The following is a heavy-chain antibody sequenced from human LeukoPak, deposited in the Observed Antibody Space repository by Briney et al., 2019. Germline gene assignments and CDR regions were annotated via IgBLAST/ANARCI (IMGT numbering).Heavy chain of an antibody. CDR3: ARVDYYGSGSA. V-gene: IGHV3-48*03. D-gene: IGHD3-10*01. CDR1: GFTFSSYE. CDR2: ISSSGSTI. J-gene: IGHJ5*02. Sequence: PGGSLRLSCAASGFTFSSYEMNWVRQAPGKGLEWVSYISSSGSTIYYADSVKGRFAISRDNAKNSLYLQMNSLRAEDTAVYYCARVDYYGSGSAWGQGTLVTVSS.